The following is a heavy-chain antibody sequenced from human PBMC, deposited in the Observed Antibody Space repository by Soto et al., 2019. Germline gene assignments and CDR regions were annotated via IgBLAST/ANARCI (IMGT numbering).Heavy chain of an antibody. CDR1: GGTFSSYA. V-gene: IGHV1-69*13. CDR2: IIPIFGTA. J-gene: IGHJ4*02. Sequence: ASVKVSCKASGGTFSSYAISWVRQAPGQGLEWMGGIIPIFGTANYAQKFQGRVTITADESTSTAYMELSSLRSEDTAVYYCARDRAQDFWSGYYDYWGQGTLVTVSS. D-gene: IGHD3-3*01. CDR3: ARDRAQDFWSGYYDY.